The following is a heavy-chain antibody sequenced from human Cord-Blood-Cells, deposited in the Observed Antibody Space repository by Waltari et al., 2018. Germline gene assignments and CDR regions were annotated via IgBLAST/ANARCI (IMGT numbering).Heavy chain of an antibody. J-gene: IGHJ4*02. CDR2: IKQDGSEK. CDR3: AQWAVAGSFDY. CDR1: GFTFSSYW. Sequence: EVQLVESGGGLVQPGGSLRLSCAASGFTFSSYWMSWVRQAPGKGLGGVANIKQDGSEKYSVDSVKGRLTISRDNAKNSLYLQMNSLRAEDTAVYYCAQWAVAGSFDYWGQGTLVTVSS. V-gene: IGHV3-7*01. D-gene: IGHD6-19*01.